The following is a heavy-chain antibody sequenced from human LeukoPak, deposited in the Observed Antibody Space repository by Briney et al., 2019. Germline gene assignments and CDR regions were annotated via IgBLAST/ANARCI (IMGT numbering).Heavy chain of an antibody. Sequence: PSETLSLTCTVSGGSISSYYWSWIRQPPGKGLEWIGYIYYSGSTNYNPSLKSRVTISVDTSKNQFSLKLISVTAADTAVYYCARSVYCSGGSCLYGMDVWGQGTTVTVSS. CDR3: ARSVYCSGGSCLYGMDV. D-gene: IGHD2-15*01. CDR1: GGSISSYY. V-gene: IGHV4-59*08. J-gene: IGHJ6*02. CDR2: IYYSGST.